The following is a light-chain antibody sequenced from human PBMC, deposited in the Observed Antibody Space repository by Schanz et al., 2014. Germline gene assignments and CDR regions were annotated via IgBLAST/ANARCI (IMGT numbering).Light chain of an antibody. Sequence: QSVLTQPPSASGTPGQRVTISCSGSSSNIGSNYVYWYQQLPGTAPKLLIYKNNQRPSGVPDRFSGSKSGTSASLAITGLQTGDEADYYCGTWDSSLSAPWVFGTGTKLTVL. CDR1: SSNIGSNY. CDR2: KNN. CDR3: GTWDSSLSAPWV. V-gene: IGLV1-47*01. J-gene: IGLJ1*01.